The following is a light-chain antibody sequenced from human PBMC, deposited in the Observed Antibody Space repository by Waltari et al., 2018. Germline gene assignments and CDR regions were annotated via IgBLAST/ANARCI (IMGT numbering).Light chain of an antibody. V-gene: IGKV1-27*01. CDR3: QKYNSAPLT. CDR1: QAIINF. CDR2: AAT. Sequence: DIQMTQSPSSLSASVGDRVTITCRASQAIINFLAWYQEKPGKVPKRLIYAATTLQSGVPSRFSGSGSGTEFTLTISSLQPEDVATYYCQKYNSAPLTFGGGTKVEIK. J-gene: IGKJ4*01.